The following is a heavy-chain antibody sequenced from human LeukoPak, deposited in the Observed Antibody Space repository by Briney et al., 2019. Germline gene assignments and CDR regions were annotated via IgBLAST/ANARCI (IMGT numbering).Heavy chain of an antibody. CDR1: GFTFDDYA. CDR3: AKDIGPRDQWLRLFDY. J-gene: IGHJ4*02. Sequence: PGGSLRLSCAASGFTFDDYAMHWVRQAPGKGLEWVSLISWDGGSTYYADSVKGRFTISRDNSKNSLYLQMSSLRAEDTALYYCAKDIGPRDQWLRLFDYWGQGTLVTVSS. CDR2: ISWDGGST. V-gene: IGHV3-43D*03. D-gene: IGHD5-12*01.